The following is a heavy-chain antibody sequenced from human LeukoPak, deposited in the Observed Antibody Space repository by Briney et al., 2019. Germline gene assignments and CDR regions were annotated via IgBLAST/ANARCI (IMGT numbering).Heavy chain of an antibody. CDR3: ARAPYNSGSYPLYFDY. CDR1: GFTFSSYS. D-gene: IGHD1-26*01. CDR2: ISSSSSYI. J-gene: IGHJ4*02. Sequence: PGGSLRLSCAASGFTFSSYSMNWVRQAPGKGLEWVSSISSSSSYIYYADSVKGRFTISRDNAKNSLYLQMNSLRAEDTAVYYCARAPYNSGSYPLYFDYWGQGTLVTVSP. V-gene: IGHV3-21*01.